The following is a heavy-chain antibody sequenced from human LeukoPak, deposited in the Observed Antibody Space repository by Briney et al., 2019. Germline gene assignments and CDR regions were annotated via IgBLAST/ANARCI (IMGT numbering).Heavy chain of an antibody. CDR3: ASAIAVAGTYDAFDI. V-gene: IGHV1-18*01. Sequence: ASVKVSCKASGYTFTSYGISWVRQAPGQGLEWMGWISAYNGNTNYAQKLQGRVTMTTDTSTSTAYMELRSLRPDDTAVYYCASAIAVAGTYDAFDIWGQGTMVTVSS. CDR1: GYTFTSYG. J-gene: IGHJ3*02. CDR2: ISAYNGNT. D-gene: IGHD6-19*01.